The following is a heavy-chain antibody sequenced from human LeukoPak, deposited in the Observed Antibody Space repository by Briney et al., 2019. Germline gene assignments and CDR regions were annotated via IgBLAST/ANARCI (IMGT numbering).Heavy chain of an antibody. CDR3: ARKRDGYNNQIDY. CDR1: GGSISSSNW. D-gene: IGHD5-24*01. Sequence: SGTLSLTCAVSGGSISSSNWWSWVRQPPGKGLEWIGEIYHSGSTNYNPSLKSRVTISVDKSKNQFSLKLSSVTAADTAVYYCARKRDGYNNQIDYWGQGTLVTVSS. J-gene: IGHJ4*02. V-gene: IGHV4-4*02. CDR2: IYHSGST.